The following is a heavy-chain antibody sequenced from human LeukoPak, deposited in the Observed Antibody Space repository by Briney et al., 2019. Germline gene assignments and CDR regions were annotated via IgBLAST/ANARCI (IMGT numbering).Heavy chain of an antibody. CDR2: INPNSGGT. CDR3: ATAYYGSGSFYGMDV. CDR1: GYTFSGYY. Sequence: ASVKVSCKASGYTFSGYYMHWVRQAPGQGLEWMGWINPNSGGTNYAQKFQGRVTMTRDTSISTAYMELSRLRSDDTAVYYCATAYYGSGSFYGMDVWGQGTTVTVSS. V-gene: IGHV1-2*02. D-gene: IGHD3-10*01. J-gene: IGHJ6*02.